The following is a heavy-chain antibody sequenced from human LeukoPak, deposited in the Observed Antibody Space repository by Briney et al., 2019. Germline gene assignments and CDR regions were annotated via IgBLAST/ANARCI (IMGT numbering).Heavy chain of an antibody. CDR1: GFIFSSYA. Sequence: PGGSLRLSCTASGFIFSSYAMSWVRQAPGKGLEWVAFIRYDGSNKYYADSVKGRFPISRDNSKNTVYLQMNSLRAEDTAVYYCARGSYNSSYYYLDYWGQGTLVTVSS. CDR2: IRYDGSNK. J-gene: IGHJ4*02. CDR3: ARGSYNSSYYYLDY. V-gene: IGHV3-30*02. D-gene: IGHD3-10*01.